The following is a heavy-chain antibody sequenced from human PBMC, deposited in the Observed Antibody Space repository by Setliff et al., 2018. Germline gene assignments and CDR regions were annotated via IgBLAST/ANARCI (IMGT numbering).Heavy chain of an antibody. CDR3: ARDGDYFGSGNRFDP. Sequence: SETLSLTCAVYGGSFSTYYWIWIRQPPGKGLEWIGEINHSGSTNYNASLKSRVTISVDTSKNQFSLKLSSVTAADTAMYYCARDGDYFGSGNRFDPWGQGTLVTVSS. V-gene: IGHV4-34*01. CDR1: GGSFSTYY. CDR2: INHSGST. J-gene: IGHJ5*02. D-gene: IGHD3-10*01.